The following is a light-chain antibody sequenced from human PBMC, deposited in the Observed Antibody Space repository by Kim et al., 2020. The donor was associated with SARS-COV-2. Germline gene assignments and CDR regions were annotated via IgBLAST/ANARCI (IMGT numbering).Light chain of an antibody. CDR1: SSDVGAYNH. CDR3: SSLTSSITYV. V-gene: IGLV2-14*04. J-gene: IGLJ1*01. Sequence: GQSITISCTGTSSDVGAYNHVSWYQQHPGKAPKLMIYDVTEWPSGVSNRFSGSKSGNTASLTISWLQAEDEAGYYCSSLTSSITYVFGTGTKVTVL. CDR2: DVT.